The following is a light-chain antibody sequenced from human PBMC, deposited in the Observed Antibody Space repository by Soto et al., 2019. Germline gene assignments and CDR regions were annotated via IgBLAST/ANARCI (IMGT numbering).Light chain of an antibody. CDR3: QQYGSTPRT. V-gene: IGKV3-20*01. CDR1: QSVSSSY. Sequence: ETGLTQSPGTLSLSPGDRATLSCRASQSVSSSYLAWYQQKPGQAPRLLIYDASRRATGIPDRFSGSGSGTDFTLTISRLEPEDFAVYYCQQYGSTPRTFGQGTKVDIK. J-gene: IGKJ1*01. CDR2: DAS.